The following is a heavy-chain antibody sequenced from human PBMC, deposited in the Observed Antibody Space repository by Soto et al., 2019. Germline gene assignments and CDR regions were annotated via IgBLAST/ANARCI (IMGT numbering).Heavy chain of an antibody. CDR3: ARLSMVRGVSTFDY. Sequence: QLQLQESGPGLVKPSETLSLTCTVSGGSISSSSYYWGWIRQPPGKGLEWIGSIYYSGSTYYNPSLKSRVTISVDTSKNQFSLKLSSVTAADTAVYYCARLSMVRGVSTFDYWGQGTLVTVSS. D-gene: IGHD3-10*01. J-gene: IGHJ4*02. CDR1: GGSISSSSYY. V-gene: IGHV4-39*01. CDR2: IYYSGST.